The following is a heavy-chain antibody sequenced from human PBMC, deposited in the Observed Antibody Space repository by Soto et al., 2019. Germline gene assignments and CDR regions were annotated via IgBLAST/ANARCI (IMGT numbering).Heavy chain of an antibody. CDR1: GFTFSSHW. J-gene: IGHJ6*03. CDR2: INRDGSNT. CDR3: ARDNYDFWSGVFYYYIDV. Sequence: EVQLVESGGGLVQPGGSLRPSCAASGFTFSSHWMHWVRQAPGKGLVWVSRINRDGSNTSYADSVKGRSTISRDNAKNTLYLEMHSLRAEDTAVYYCARDNYDFWSGVFYYYIDVWGKGTTVTVSS. V-gene: IGHV3-74*01. D-gene: IGHD3-3*01.